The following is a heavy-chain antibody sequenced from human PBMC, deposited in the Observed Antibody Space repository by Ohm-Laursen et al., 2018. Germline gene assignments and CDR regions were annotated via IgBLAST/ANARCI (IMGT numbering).Heavy chain of an antibody. CDR1: GGSISSYY. V-gene: IGHV4-59*01. D-gene: IGHD4-17*01. CDR2: IYYSGST. CDR3: AAYGDYAPRAFDI. J-gene: IGHJ3*02. Sequence: TLSLTCPVSGGSISSYYWSWIRQPPGKGLEWIGYIYYSGSTNYNPSLKSRVTISVDTSKNQFSLELSSVTAADTAVYYCAAYGDYAPRAFDIWGQGTMVTVSS.